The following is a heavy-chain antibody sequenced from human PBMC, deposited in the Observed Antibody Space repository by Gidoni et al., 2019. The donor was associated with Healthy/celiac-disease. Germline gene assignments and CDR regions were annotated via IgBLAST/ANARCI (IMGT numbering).Heavy chain of an antibody. CDR2: INHSGST. D-gene: IGHD6-13*01. V-gene: IGHV4-34*01. Sequence: QVQLQQWGAGLLKPPEPLSLTCAVYGGSFSGYYWSWIRQPPGKGLEWIGEINHSGSTNYNPSLKSRVTISVDTSKNQFSLKLSSVTAADTAVYYCARGHRRAAAVAFDIWGQGTMVTVSS. CDR3: ARGHRRAAAVAFDI. CDR1: GGSFSGYY. J-gene: IGHJ3*02.